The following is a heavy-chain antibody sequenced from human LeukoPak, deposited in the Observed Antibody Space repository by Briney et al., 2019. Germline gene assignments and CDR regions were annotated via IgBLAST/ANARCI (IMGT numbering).Heavy chain of an antibody. D-gene: IGHD6-19*01. Sequence: GGSLRLSCAASGFNFSTCWMHWVRQAPGKGLVWVSRINSDGSSTSYADSVKCRFTISRDNAKNTLYLQMNSLRAEDTAVYYCARAAALAGTGGFYWGQGTLVTVSS. J-gene: IGHJ4*02. V-gene: IGHV3-74*01. CDR1: GFNFSTCW. CDR3: ARAAALAGTGGFY. CDR2: INSDGSST.